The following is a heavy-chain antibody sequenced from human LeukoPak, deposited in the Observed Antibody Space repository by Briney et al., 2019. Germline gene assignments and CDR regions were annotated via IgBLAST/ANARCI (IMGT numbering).Heavy chain of an antibody. Sequence: GGSLTLSCAASGFTFSSYAMSWVRQAPGKGLEWVSSISGSGGSTYYADSVKGRFTISRDNSKNTLYLQMNSLRAEDTAVYYCAKDQTYDFWSGPLFDYWGQGTLVIVSS. J-gene: IGHJ4*02. V-gene: IGHV3-23*01. CDR3: AKDQTYDFWSGPLFDY. D-gene: IGHD3-3*01. CDR1: GFTFSSYA. CDR2: ISGSGGST.